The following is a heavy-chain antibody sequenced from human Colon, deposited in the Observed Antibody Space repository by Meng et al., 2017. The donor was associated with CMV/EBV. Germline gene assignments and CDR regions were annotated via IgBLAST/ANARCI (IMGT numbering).Heavy chain of an antibody. Sequence: ASVKVSCKASGYTFGSFGVTWVRRAPGQGLEWMGWINAYNGNTDYAQKFKGRVTLTTDTSTKTAYLEMRGLKSDDTAVYYCARGAIAAVGSRALDVWGQGTTVTVSS. CDR3: ARGAIAAVGSRALDV. V-gene: IGHV1-18*01. CDR2: INAYNGNT. D-gene: IGHD6-13*01. J-gene: IGHJ6*02. CDR1: GYTFGSFG.